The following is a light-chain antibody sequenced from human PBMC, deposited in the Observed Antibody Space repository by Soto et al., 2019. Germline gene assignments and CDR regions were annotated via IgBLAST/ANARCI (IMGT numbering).Light chain of an antibody. CDR2: RNN. Sequence: QSVLTQPPSASGTPGQRVTISCSGSSSNIESNFVYWYQQFPGTAPRLLIYRNNQRPSGVPDRLYGSKSGTSASPAFSALRSEDEADYYCTVWDDSLRGRLFGGGTKVTVL. V-gene: IGLV1-47*01. CDR1: SSNIESNF. J-gene: IGLJ2*01. CDR3: TVWDDSLRGRL.